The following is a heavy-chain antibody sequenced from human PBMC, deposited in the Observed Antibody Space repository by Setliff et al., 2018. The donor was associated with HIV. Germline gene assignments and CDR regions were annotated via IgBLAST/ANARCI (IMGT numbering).Heavy chain of an antibody. Sequence: GGSLRLSCAASGFTFSNFWMHWVRQAPGKGLEWVASVSPDGSRNHCVGSVKGRFTASRHNAKSSLYLQMSGLRPEDTAVYYCARVLLRTNPLYGVASNWFDPWGQGTLVTVSS. J-gene: IGHJ5*02. V-gene: IGHV3-7*03. CDR1: GFTFSNFW. CDR2: VSPDGSRN. D-gene: IGHD2-8*01. CDR3: ARVLLRTNPLYGVASNWFDP.